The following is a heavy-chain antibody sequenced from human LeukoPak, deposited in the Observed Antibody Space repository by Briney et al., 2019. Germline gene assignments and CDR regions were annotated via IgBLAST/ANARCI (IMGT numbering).Heavy chain of an antibody. CDR3: VRDVFAGCLDY. Sequence: GGSLRLSCAASGFTFSSYGMHWVRQAPGKGLEWVAVIWYDGSNEYYADAVKGRFTISRDNSKNTLYLQMNSLRAEDTAVYYCVRDVFAGCLDYWGQGTLVIVSS. CDR1: GFTFSSYG. V-gene: IGHV3-33*08. CDR2: IWYDGSNE. J-gene: IGHJ4*02. D-gene: IGHD2-21*01.